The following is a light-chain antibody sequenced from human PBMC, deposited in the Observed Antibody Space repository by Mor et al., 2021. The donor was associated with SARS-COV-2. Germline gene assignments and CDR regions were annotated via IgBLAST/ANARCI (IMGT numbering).Light chain of an antibody. CDR1: PLRNYY. CDR3: NSRVSGGHSWV. J-gene: IGLJ3*02. Sequence: DPLRNYYATWFQQKPRQAPVLVVYGDNNRPSGIPDRFSGSRSGNTASLTITGAQEEDEADYYCNSRVSGGHSWVFGGG. V-gene: IGLV3-19*01. CDR2: GDN.